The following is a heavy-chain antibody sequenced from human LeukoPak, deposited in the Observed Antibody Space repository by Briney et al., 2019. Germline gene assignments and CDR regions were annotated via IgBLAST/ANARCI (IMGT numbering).Heavy chain of an antibody. CDR1: GFTFSAYS. J-gene: IGHJ4*02. V-gene: IGHV3-21*01. CDR3: ASSGYDSSGYYYG. D-gene: IGHD3-22*01. CDR2: ISSSSSYI. Sequence: GGSLRLSCAASGFTFSAYSMNWVRQAPGKGLEWVASISSSSSYIYYADSVKGRSTISRDNAKNSLYLQMNGLRAEDTAVYYCASSGYDSSGYYYGWGQGAQVTASS.